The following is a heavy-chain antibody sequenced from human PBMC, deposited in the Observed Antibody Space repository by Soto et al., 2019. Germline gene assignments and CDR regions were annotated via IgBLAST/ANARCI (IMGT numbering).Heavy chain of an antibody. CDR2: ISYDGSNK. CDR3: ARDQLVVAATTTTTTFEY. D-gene: IGHD2-15*01. CDR1: GFTFSSYA. Sequence: GGSLRLSCAASGFTFSSYAMHWVRQAPGKGLEWVAVISYDGSNKYYADSVKGRFTISRDNSKNTLYLQMNSLRAEDTAVYYCARDQLVVAATTTTTTFEYRGKGTLVTVSS. V-gene: IGHV3-30-3*01. J-gene: IGHJ4*02.